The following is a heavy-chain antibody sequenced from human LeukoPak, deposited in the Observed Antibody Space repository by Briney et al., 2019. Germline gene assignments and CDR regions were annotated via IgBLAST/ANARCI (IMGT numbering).Heavy chain of an antibody. CDR2: IYYTGSI. V-gene: IGHV4-31*03. CDR1: GGSISSGGYY. D-gene: IGHD3-10*01. CDR3: AREDRLGDKPLDH. Sequence: SETLSLTCTVSGGSISSGGYYWTWIRQHPGKGLEWIGNIYYTGSIHYNPSLKSRVTISVDTSKNQFSLKLSSVTAADTAVYYCAREDRLGDKPLDHWGQGTLVTVSS. J-gene: IGHJ4*02.